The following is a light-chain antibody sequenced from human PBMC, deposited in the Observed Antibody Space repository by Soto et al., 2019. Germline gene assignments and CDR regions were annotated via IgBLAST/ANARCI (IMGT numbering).Light chain of an antibody. J-gene: IGLJ2*01. CDR1: SSDVGGYNY. Sequence: QSALTQPASVSGSPGQSITISCTGTSSDVGGYNYVSWYQQHPGKAPKLMIYDVINRPSGVSNRFSGSKSGNTASLTISGLQAEDEADYYCSSYTSSSTLVVFGGGTPLTV. CDR2: DVI. V-gene: IGLV2-14*01. CDR3: SSYTSSSTLVV.